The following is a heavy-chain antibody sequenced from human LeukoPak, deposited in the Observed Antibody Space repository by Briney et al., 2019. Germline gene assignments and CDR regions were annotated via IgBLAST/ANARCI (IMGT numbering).Heavy chain of an antibody. J-gene: IGHJ4*02. CDR3: ARVKSVSSDY. CDR2: IYSGGST. Sequence: GGSLRLSCAASGFTFSNAWMSWVRQAPGKGLEWVSVIYSGGSTYYADSVKGRFTISRDNSKNTLYLQMNSLRAEDTAVYYCARVKSVSSDYWGQGTLVTVSS. V-gene: IGHV3-66*01. CDR1: GFTFSNAW.